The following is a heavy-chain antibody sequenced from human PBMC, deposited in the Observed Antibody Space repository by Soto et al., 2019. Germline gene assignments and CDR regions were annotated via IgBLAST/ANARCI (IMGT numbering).Heavy chain of an antibody. D-gene: IGHD6-19*01. J-gene: IGHJ2*01. CDR1: GFTFSSYG. CDR2: IWYDGSNK. V-gene: IGHV3-33*01. Sequence: QVQLVESGGGVVQPGRSLRLSCAASGFTFSSYGMHWVRQAPGKGLEWVAVIWYDGSNKYYADSVKGRFTISRDNSKNSLYLPMHRLRAEDTAVYYCARAMSGWTKYWYFDLWGRGTLVTVSS. CDR3: ARAMSGWTKYWYFDL.